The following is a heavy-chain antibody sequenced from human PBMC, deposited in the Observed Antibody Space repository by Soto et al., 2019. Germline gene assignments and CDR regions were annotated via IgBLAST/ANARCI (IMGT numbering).Heavy chain of an antibody. CDR1: GFTFSSYS. V-gene: IGHV3-21*01. Sequence: GGSLRLSCAASGFTFSSYSMNWVRQAPGKGLEWVSSISSSSSYIYYADSVKGRFTISRDNAKNSLYLQMSSLRAEDTAVYYCASAGANWGAFDIWGQGTMVTVSS. CDR3: ASAGANWGAFDI. D-gene: IGHD3-16*01. J-gene: IGHJ3*02. CDR2: ISSSSSYI.